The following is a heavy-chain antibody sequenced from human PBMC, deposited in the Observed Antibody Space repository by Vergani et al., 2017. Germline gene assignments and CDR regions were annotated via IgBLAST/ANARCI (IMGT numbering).Heavy chain of an antibody. CDR3: ARAGRRLWGRHPGPRPNXFDP. V-gene: IGHV4-34*01. D-gene: IGHD3-16*01. CDR1: GGSFSGYY. CDR2: INHSGST. J-gene: IGHJ5*02. Sequence: QVQLQQWGAGLLKPSETLSLTCAVYGGSFSGYYWSWIRQPPGKGLEWIGEINHSGSTNYNPSLQSRVTIAVDTSKNQFSLKLSSVTAADTAVYYCARAGRRLWGRHPGPRPNXFDPWGQGTLVTVSS.